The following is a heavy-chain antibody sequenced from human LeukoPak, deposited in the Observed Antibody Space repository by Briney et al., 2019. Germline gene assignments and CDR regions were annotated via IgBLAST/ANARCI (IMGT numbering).Heavy chain of an antibody. CDR1: GFTFSTYG. CDR3: ARGDGGGGTHPFDY. CDR2: AWYDGSLK. J-gene: IGHJ4*02. V-gene: IGHV3-33*01. D-gene: IGHD2-15*01. Sequence: GKSLRLSCAASGFTFSTYGMNWVRQAPGKGLECVAVAWYDGSLKYYRDSVKGRFTISRDNSKNTLYLQMNSLRVEDTAVYYCARGDGGGGTHPFDYWGQGTLVTVSS.